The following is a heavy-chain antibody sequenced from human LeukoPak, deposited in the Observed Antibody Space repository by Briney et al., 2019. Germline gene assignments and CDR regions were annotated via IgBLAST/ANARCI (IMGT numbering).Heavy chain of an antibody. D-gene: IGHD3-10*01. CDR3: ARGRGGFTMVRGVMGPFAFDI. V-gene: IGHV4-34*01. Sequence: SETLSLTCAVYGGSFSGYYWSWIRQPPGKGLEWIGEISHSGSTNYNPSLKSRVTISVDTSKNQFSLKLSSVTAADTAVYYCARGRGGFTMVRGVMGPFAFDIWGQWTMVTVSS. CDR1: GGSFSGYY. J-gene: IGHJ3*02. CDR2: ISHSGST.